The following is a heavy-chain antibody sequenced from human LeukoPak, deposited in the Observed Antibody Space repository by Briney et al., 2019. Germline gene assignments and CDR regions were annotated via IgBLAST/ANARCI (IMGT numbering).Heavy chain of an antibody. CDR3: ARGNWNDVGY. Sequence: PSETLSLTCTVSGGSISSYYWSWIRQPPGKGLEWIGYIYYSGSTNYNPSLKSRVTVSVDTSKNQFSLKLSSVTAADTAVYYCARGNWNDVGYWGQGTLVTVSS. J-gene: IGHJ4*02. CDR1: GGSISSYY. D-gene: IGHD1-20*01. V-gene: IGHV4-59*01. CDR2: IYYSGST.